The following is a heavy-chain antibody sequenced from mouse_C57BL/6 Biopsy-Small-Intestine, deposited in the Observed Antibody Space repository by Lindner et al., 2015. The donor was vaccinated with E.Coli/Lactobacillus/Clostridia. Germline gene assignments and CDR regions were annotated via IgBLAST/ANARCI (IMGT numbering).Heavy chain of an antibody. D-gene: IGHD4-1*02. Sequence: SVKVSCKASETTFSSYGINWVRQAPGQGLEWVGGIIPIFGTTDYARKFQGRVTITADESTNTVYLELSSLTSEDTAMYFCASIRKWELPTFSHFDMWGQGTMVTVSS. CDR3: ASIRKWELPTFSHFDM. V-gene: IGHV1-81*01. J-gene: IGHJ3*02. CDR1: ETTFSSYG. CDR2: IIPIFGTT.